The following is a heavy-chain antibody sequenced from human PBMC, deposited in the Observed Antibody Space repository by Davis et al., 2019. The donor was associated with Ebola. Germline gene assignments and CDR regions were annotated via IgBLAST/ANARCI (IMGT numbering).Heavy chain of an antibody. Sequence: GESLKISCAASGFTVSGNYMSWVRQAPGKGLEWVSVIYSGDNTYYADSVKGRFTISRDNSKNTVYLQMNSLRAEDRAVYYCARWVGGDCSGGSCYSSGGMDVWGKGTTVTVSS. CDR1: GFTVSGNY. J-gene: IGHJ6*04. D-gene: IGHD2-15*01. CDR3: ARWVGGDCSGGSCYSSGGMDV. V-gene: IGHV3-53*01. CDR2: IYSGDNT.